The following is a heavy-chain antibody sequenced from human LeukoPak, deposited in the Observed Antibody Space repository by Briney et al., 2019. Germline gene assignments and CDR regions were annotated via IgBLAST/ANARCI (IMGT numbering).Heavy chain of an antibody. V-gene: IGHV3-33*01. Sequence: GRSLRLSCAASGFTFSSYGMHWVRQAPGKGLEWVAVIWYDGSNKYYADSVKGRFTISRDNSKNTLYLQVSSLRAEDTAVYYCATGSGAGARYYFDYWGQGTLVTVSS. J-gene: IGHJ4*02. D-gene: IGHD3-10*01. CDR1: GFTFSSYG. CDR2: IWYDGSNK. CDR3: ATGSGAGARYYFDY.